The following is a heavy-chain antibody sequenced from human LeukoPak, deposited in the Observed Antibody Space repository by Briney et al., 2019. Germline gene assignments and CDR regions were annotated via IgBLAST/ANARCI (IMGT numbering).Heavy chain of an antibody. CDR1: GGSISSYY. CDR2: INHSGST. V-gene: IGHV4-34*01. Sequence: SETLSLTCTVSGGSISSYYWSWIRQPPGKGVEWIGEINHSGSTNYNPSLKSRVTISVDTSKNQFSLKLSSVTAADTAVYYCARGSYSNNWFDPWGQGTLVTVSS. J-gene: IGHJ5*02. D-gene: IGHD6-13*01. CDR3: ARGSYSNNWFDP.